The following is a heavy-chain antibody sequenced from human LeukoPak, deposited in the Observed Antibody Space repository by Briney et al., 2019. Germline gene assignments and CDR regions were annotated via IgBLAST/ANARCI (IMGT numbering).Heavy chain of an antibody. CDR2: ISSSGSGGNT. Sequence: GGSLRLSCAASGVTLSSYAMSWARQAPGKGLEWVSGISSSGSGGNTYYADSVKGRFTISRDNSKNTLYLQMNSLRAEDTAVYYCAKDPRVGLGPVAGGWPQRHFPDIWGQGTMVTVSS. D-gene: IGHD3-3*02. CDR1: GVTLSSYA. J-gene: IGHJ3*02. CDR3: AKDPRVGLGPVAGGWPQRHFPDI. V-gene: IGHV3-23*01.